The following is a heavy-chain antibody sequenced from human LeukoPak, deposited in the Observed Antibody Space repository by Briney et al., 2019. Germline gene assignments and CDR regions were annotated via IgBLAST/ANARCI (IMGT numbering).Heavy chain of an antibody. CDR3: GRGHWGLDY. D-gene: IGHD7-27*01. CDR1: GFTFSDSY. CDR2: ITNTGNSM. V-gene: IGHV3-11*04. Sequence: GRSLRLFCAASGFTFSDSYMTWIRRPRGRGLEWVSYITNTGNSMEYVDSVKGRFTTSRDNSKNSLYLQMNSLRAEDTAVYYCGRGHWGLDYWGQGALVTVSS. J-gene: IGHJ4*02.